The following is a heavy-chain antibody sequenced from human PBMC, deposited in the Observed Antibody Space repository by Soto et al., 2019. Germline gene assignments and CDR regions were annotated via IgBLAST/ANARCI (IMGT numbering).Heavy chain of an antibody. J-gene: IGHJ6*02. CDR2: ISYDSTKT. D-gene: IGHD1-26*01. V-gene: IGHV3-30*03. CDR3: ARTRSAWSDFHYYSLDV. CDR1: GFTFNSYG. Sequence: GSLRLSCAASGFTFNSYGMHWVRQGPGNGLEWVAFISYDSTKTYYADSVKGRFTISRENSNSALYVQMNSLTGEDTAVYYCARTRSAWSDFHYYSLDVWGQGTTVTVSS.